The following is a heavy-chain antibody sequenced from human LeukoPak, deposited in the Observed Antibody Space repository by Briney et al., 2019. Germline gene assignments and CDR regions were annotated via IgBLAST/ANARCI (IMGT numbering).Heavy chain of an antibody. D-gene: IGHD3-22*01. J-gene: IGHJ4*02. V-gene: IGHV4-59*01. CDR3: ARLTSGYYPYYFDH. CDR2: VYYSGST. Sequence: SETLSLTCTVSGDSISSYYWSWMRQPPGKGLEGMGYVYYSGSTDYNPSLKSRVTILVDTSKNQFSLKLSSATAADTAVYYCARLTSGYYPYYFDHWGQGTLVTVSS. CDR1: GDSISSYY.